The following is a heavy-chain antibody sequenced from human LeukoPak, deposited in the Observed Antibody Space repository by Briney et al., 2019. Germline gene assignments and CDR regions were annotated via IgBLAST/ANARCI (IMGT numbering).Heavy chain of an antibody. D-gene: IGHD6-13*01. CDR1: GFTFSSSA. V-gene: IGHV3-23*01. CDR3: AKNPRIAAAGTRGRFDP. J-gene: IGHJ5*02. Sequence: GGSLRLSCAASGFTFSSSAMSWVRQAPGKGLEWVSTISGSDSSTHYADSVKGRFTISRDNSKNTLYLQMNSLRAEDTAVYYCAKNPRIAAAGTRGRFDPWGQGTLVTVSS. CDR2: ISGSDSST.